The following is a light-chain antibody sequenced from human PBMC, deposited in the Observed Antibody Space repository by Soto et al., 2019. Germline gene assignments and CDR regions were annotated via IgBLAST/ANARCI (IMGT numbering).Light chain of an antibody. CDR2: DAS. J-gene: IGKJ5*01. CDR3: QQYDNPSIT. Sequence: DIQITQYTCSLSASVVGGVTITSQASQAISNYLNWYQQKPGKAPKLLIYDASNLETGVPSRFSGSGSGTDFTFTISSLQPEDIATYYCQQYDNPSITFGQGTRVEIK. CDR1: QAISNY. V-gene: IGKV1-33*01.